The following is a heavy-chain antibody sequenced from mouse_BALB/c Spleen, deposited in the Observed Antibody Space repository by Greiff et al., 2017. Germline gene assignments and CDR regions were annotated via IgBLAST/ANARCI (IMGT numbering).Heavy chain of an antibody. CDR3: ARITDAMDY. Sequence: EVQLQESGPGLVKPSQSLSLTCSVTGYSITSGYYWNWIRQFPGNKLEWMGYISYDGSNNYNPSLKNRISITRDTSKNQFFLKLNSVTTEDTATYYCARITDAMDYRGQGTPVTVSS. V-gene: IGHV3-6*02. D-gene: IGHD1-1*01. J-gene: IGHJ4*01. CDR2: ISYDGSN. CDR1: GYSITSGYY.